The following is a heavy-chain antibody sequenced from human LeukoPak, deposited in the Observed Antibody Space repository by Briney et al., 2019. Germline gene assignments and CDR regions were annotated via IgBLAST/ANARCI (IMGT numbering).Heavy chain of an antibody. V-gene: IGHV1-2*02. J-gene: IGHJ5*02. Sequence: ASVKVSCKASGYTFTGYYMHWVRQAPGQGLEWMGWINPNSGGTNYAQEFQGRVTMTRDTSISTAYMELSRLRSDDTAVYYCATSFRAVNWFDPWGQGTLVTVSS. CDR3: ATSFRAVNWFDP. CDR1: GYTFTGYY. D-gene: IGHD3-10*01. CDR2: INPNSGGT.